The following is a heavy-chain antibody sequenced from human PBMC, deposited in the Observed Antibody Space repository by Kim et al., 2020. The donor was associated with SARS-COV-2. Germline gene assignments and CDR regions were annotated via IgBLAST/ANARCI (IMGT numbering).Heavy chain of an antibody. V-gene: IGHV3-15*01. Sequence: PVQGRFTISRDDSKNTLYLQINSLKPEDTAMHYCITEGIGNYYFGFVDSWGQGALVTVSS. D-gene: IGHD1-26*01. J-gene: IGHJ4*02. CDR3: ITEGIGNYYFGFVDS.